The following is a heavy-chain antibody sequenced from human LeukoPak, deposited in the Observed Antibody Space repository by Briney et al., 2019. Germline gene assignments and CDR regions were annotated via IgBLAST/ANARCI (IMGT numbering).Heavy chain of an antibody. CDR3: TRMAWRSRPFDY. J-gene: IGHJ4*02. V-gene: IGHV3-21*01. Sequence: PGGSLRLSCAASGFTFSSYSMNWVRQAPGKGLEWVSSISSSSSYIYYADSVKGRFTISRDNAKNSLYLQMNSLRAEDTAVYYCTRMAWRSRPFDYWGQGTLVTVSS. D-gene: IGHD2-2*01. CDR2: ISSSSSYI. CDR1: GFTFSSYS.